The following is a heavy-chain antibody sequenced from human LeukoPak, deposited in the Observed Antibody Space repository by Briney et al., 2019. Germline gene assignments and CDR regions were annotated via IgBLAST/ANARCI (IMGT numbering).Heavy chain of an antibody. CDR3: AIDYCSSASCLLDY. D-gene: IGHD2-2*01. Sequence: GASVKVACKSSGYTFTGYHMHWVRQSPGQGLVWMGRINPNSGDTNYAQKFQGRVTMTRDTSISTAYMELSRLRSDDTAVYYCAIDYCSSASCLLDYWGQGTLVTVSS. CDR1: GYTFTGYH. J-gene: IGHJ4*02. CDR2: INPNSGDT. V-gene: IGHV1-2*06.